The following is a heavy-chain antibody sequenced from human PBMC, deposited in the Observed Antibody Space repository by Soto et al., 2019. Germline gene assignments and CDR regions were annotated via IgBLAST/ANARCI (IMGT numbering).Heavy chain of an antibody. J-gene: IGHJ6*02. CDR2: INHSGST. D-gene: IGHD3-9*01. CDR3: ARGRRVRYLGV. V-gene: IGHV4-34*01. CDR1: GGSFSGYY. Sequence: PSETLSLTCAVYGGSFSGYYWSWIRQPPGKGLEWIGEINHSGSTNYNLSLKSRVTISVDTSKNQFSLKLSSVTAADTAVYYCARGRRVRYLGVWGQGTTVTVSS.